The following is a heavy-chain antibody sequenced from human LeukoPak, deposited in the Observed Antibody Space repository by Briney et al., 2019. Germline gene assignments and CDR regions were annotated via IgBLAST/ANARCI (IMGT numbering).Heavy chain of an antibody. Sequence: GGSLRLSCEVSGFTVSTYEMNWVRQAPGKGLEWVSQITSGSIIYYADSVKGRFTISRDNAKNSLYLQMNSLRVEDTAVYYCARRFDAWGQGTRVTVSS. CDR1: GFTVSTYE. J-gene: IGHJ4*02. CDR3: ARRFDA. V-gene: IGHV3-48*03. CDR2: ITSGSII.